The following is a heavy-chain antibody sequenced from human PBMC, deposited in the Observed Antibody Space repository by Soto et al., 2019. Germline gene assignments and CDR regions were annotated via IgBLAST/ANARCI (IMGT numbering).Heavy chain of an antibody. D-gene: IGHD1-7*01. Sequence: QVQLVPSGAEVKKPGASLKVSCKASGYTFTSYGISWVRQAPGQGLEWMGWVSAYNGNTNYAQKLQGRVTMTTDTSTSTAYMELRSLRSDDTAVYYCARDQFPLMELRGTFDPWGQGTLVTVSS. J-gene: IGHJ5*02. CDR1: GYTFTSYG. CDR2: VSAYNGNT. V-gene: IGHV1-18*01. CDR3: ARDQFPLMELRGTFDP.